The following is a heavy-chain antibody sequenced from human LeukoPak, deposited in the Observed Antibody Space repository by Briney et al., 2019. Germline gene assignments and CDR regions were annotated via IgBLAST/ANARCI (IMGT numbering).Heavy chain of an antibody. V-gene: IGHV1-2*02. CDR1: GYTFSGTGWY. J-gene: IGHJ4*02. D-gene: IGHD3-10*01. CDR2: IHPNNGDT. Sequence: ASVKVSCKASGYTFSGTGWYLYWLRQAPGQGLECMGWIHPNNGDTAYAQKFEGRVAMTRDTSISTAYMELRRLRPDDTAVYFCARDGPAQMVDLDYWGQATLVTVSS. CDR3: ARDGPAQMVDLDY.